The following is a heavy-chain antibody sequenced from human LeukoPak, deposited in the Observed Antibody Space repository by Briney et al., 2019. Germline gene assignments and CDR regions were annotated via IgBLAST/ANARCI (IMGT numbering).Heavy chain of an antibody. CDR3: ASLYCSSTSCSGHYYYGMDV. Sequence: GGSLRLSCAASGFTFSSYGMHWVRQAPGKGLEWVAVIWYDGSNKYYADSVKGRFTISRDNSKNTLYLQMSSLRAEDTAVYYCASLYCSSTSCSGHYYYGMDVWGQGTTVTVSS. J-gene: IGHJ6*02. D-gene: IGHD2-2*01. CDR1: GFTFSSYG. CDR2: IWYDGSNK. V-gene: IGHV3-33*01.